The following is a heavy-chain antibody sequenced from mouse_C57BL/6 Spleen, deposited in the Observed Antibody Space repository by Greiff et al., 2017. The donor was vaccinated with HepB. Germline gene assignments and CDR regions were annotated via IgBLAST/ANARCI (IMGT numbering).Heavy chain of an antibody. D-gene: IGHD3-2*02. CDR2: ISYDGSN. J-gene: IGHJ4*01. CDR1: GYSITSGYY. V-gene: IGHV3-6*01. CDR3: ARDSSGVYAMDY. Sequence: EESGPGLVKPSQSLSLTCSVTGYSITSGYYWNWIRQFPGNKLEWMGYISYDGSNNYNPSLKNRISITRDTSKNQFFLKLNSVTTEDTATYYCARDSSGVYAMDYWGQGTSVTVSS.